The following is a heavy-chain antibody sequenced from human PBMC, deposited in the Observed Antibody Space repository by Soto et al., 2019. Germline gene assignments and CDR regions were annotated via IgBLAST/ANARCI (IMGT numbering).Heavy chain of an antibody. CDR1: GYTFTSYY. CDR3: AREGPLGDFWSGYYYGMDV. D-gene: IGHD3-3*01. J-gene: IGHJ6*02. Sequence: GASVKVSCKASGYTFTSYYMHWVRQAPGQGLEWMGIINPSGGSTSYAQKFQGRVTMTRDTSTSTVYMELSSLRSEDTAVYYCAREGPLGDFWSGYYYGMDVWGQGTTVTV. V-gene: IGHV1-46*01. CDR2: INPSGGST.